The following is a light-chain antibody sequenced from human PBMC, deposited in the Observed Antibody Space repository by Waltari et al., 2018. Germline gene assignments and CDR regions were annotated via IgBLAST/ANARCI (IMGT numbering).Light chain of an antibody. CDR3: QKYGTRPAT. V-gene: IGKV3-20*01. CDR2: DAS. CDR1: QSVGRT. J-gene: IGKJ1*01. Sequence: EIVLTQSPASLSLSPGDRATLSCRASQSVGRTLAWYQQRPGQAPRLLIYDASSMATGIPDRLSGSGSGTDFSLTISRLEPEDFAVYYCQKYGTRPATFGQGTKVEVK.